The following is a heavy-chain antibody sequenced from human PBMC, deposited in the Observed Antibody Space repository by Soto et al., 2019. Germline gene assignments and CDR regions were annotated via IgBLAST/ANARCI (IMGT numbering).Heavy chain of an antibody. CDR1: GYPVTAYY. V-gene: IGHV1-2*02. J-gene: IGHJ3*02. CDR2: INPATGAA. CDR3: ASGGGVGVAGSAAFDM. D-gene: IGHD3-3*01. Sequence: QLHLVQSGAVVKKPGASVTVSCSASGYPVTAYYMHWVRQAPGRGLEWMGGINPATGAAKYTQTFQGRVTMTRDTSTSTVFMELSGRTSEDTAVFYCASGGGVGVAGSAAFDMWGQGTLVTVSS.